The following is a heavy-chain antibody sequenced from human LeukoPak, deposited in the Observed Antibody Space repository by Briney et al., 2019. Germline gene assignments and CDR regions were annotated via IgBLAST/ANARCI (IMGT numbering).Heavy chain of an antibody. CDR2: INQDGTEK. D-gene: IGHD6-19*01. CDR3: ARGSGRNVMVDW. V-gene: IGHV3-7*03. Sequence: GGSLRLSCAASGFTFSSYWMSWVRQAPGEGLEWVAKINQDGTEKAYVDSVRGRFTISRDNAKNSLFLQMNSLQAEDTAVYYCARGSGRNVMVDWWGQGTLVTVSS. CDR1: GFTFSSYW. J-gene: IGHJ4*02.